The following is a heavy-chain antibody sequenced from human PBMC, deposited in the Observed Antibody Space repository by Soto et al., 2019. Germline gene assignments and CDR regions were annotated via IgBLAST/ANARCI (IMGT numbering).Heavy chain of an antibody. CDR1: GFTVSSNY. CDR3: ARGPAVAGTGGDY. D-gene: IGHD6-19*01. J-gene: IGHJ4*02. CDR2: IYSGGST. Sequence: VGSLRLSCAASGFTVSSNYMSWVRQAPGKGLEWVSVIYSGGSTYYADSVKGRFTISRDNSKNTLYLQMNSLRAEDTAVYYCARGPAVAGTGGDYWGQGTLVTVSS. V-gene: IGHV3-53*01.